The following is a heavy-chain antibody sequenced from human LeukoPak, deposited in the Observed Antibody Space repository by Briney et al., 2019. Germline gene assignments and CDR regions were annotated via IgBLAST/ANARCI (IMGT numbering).Heavy chain of an antibody. CDR1: GVTISSYY. Sequence: SETLSLTCTVSGVTISSYYWSWIRQPAGKGLEWIGRIYTSGSTNYNPSLKSRVTISLDTSKNQFSLKLSSVPAADTAVYYCAREGTDQYYYYYMDVWGKGTTVTVSS. J-gene: IGHJ6*03. V-gene: IGHV4-4*07. CDR2: IYTSGST. D-gene: IGHD3-10*01. CDR3: AREGTDQYYYYYMDV.